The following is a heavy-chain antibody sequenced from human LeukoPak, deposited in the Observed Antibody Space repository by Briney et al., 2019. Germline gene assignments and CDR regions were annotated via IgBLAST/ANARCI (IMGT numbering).Heavy chain of an antibody. J-gene: IGHJ4*02. D-gene: IGHD6-25*01. CDR2: IRYDGSNK. V-gene: IGHV3-30*02. Sequence: GGPLILSCAASGFTFSSYGMHWVRQAPGKGLEWVAFIRYDGSNKYYADSVKGRFTISRDNSKNTLYLQMNSLRAEDTAVYYCANPTTRAADYWGQGTLVTVSS. CDR1: GFTFSSYG. CDR3: ANPTTRAADY.